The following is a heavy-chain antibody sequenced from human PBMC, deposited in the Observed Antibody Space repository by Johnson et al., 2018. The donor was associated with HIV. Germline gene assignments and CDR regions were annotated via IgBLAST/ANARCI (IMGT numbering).Heavy chain of an antibody. CDR2: ISYDGSNN. CDR3: VRGEGSGCHLAGAFDI. J-gene: IGHJ3*02. D-gene: IGHD6-19*01. Sequence: VQLVESGGGVVQPGRSLRLSCAASEFTFSNYDMHWVRQAPGKGLEWVAVISYDGSNNYYADSMKGRFTISRDNSQNTLYVQMNNLRSHYTSVYYCVRGEGSGCHLAGAFDIWGQGTMVTVSS. V-gene: IGHV3-30*03. CDR1: EFTFSNYD.